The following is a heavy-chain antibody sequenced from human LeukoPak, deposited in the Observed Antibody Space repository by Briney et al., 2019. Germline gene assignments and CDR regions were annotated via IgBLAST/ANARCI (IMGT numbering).Heavy chain of an antibody. D-gene: IGHD2-2*01. J-gene: IGHJ4*02. CDR1: GGSISNYY. Sequence: ASETLSLTGTVSGGSISNYYWTWIRQPPGLGLKWIGYIYYSGSTNYNPSLKSRVTISVDTSKNQFSLKLSSVTAADTAVYYCARRGGSTSFDYWGQGTLVTVSS. CDR3: ARRGGSTSFDY. V-gene: IGHV4-59*08. CDR2: IYYSGST.